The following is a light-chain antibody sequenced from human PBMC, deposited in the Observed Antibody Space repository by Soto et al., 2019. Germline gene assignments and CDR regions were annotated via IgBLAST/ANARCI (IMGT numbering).Light chain of an antibody. J-gene: IGKJ4*01. V-gene: IGKV1-9*01. CDR2: AAS. CDR3: QQLNSYPF. CDR1: QGIDIY. Sequence: DIQLTQSPSFLSASVGDRVTITCRASQGIDIYLAWYQQKPGKAPKLLIYAASTLQSGVPSRFSGSGSGTEFTLTISSLQPEDFATYYCQQLNSYPFFGGGTKVEIK.